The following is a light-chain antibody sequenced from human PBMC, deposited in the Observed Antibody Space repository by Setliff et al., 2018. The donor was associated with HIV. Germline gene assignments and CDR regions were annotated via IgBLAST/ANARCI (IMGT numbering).Light chain of an antibody. CDR1: TGAVTSGHY. CDR2: DTT. CDR3: LFSYRGARV. V-gene: IGLV7-46*01. Sequence: QAVVSQEPSLTVSPGGTVTLTCGSSTGAVTSGHYPHWFQQKPGQAPRTLIYDTTNKHSWTPARFPGSLLGGKTALTLSGAQPDNEADYYWLFSYRGARVFGGGTKVTVL. J-gene: IGLJ3*02.